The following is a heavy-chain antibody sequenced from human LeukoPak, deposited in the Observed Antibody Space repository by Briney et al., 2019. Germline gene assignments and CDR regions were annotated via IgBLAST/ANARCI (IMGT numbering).Heavy chain of an antibody. Sequence: GSSVKVSCKASGGTFSSYAISWVRQAPGQGLEWMGRIIPIFGTANYAQKFQGRVTITTDESTSTAYMELSSLRSEDTAVYYCARDRGIAVAQWVFDYWGQGTLVTVSS. CDR2: IIPIFGTA. D-gene: IGHD6-19*01. CDR1: GGTFSSYA. J-gene: IGHJ4*02. V-gene: IGHV1-69*05. CDR3: ARDRGIAVAQWVFDY.